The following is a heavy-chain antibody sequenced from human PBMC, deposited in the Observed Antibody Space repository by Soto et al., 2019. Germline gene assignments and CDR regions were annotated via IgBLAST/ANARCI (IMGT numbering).Heavy chain of an antibody. CDR3: ARGVNWNGWGNYFDY. CDR1: GDSVSSNSAA. CDR2: TYYRSKWYN. D-gene: IGHD1-1*01. V-gene: IGHV6-1*01. J-gene: IGHJ4*02. Sequence: PSETLSLTCAISGDSVSSNSAAWNWIRQSPSRGLEWLGRTYYRSKWYNDYAVSVKSRITINPDTSKNQFSLQLNSVTPEDTAVYYCARGVNWNGWGNYFDYWGQGTLVTVSS.